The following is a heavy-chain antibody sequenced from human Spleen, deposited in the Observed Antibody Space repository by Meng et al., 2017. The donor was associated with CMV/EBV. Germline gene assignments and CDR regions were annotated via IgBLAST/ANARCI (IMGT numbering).Heavy chain of an antibody. CDR3: ARKQGGRYGMDV. Sequence: ETLTLTCTVSGGSISSYYWSWVRQAPGKGLVWVSRINRDRSSTSYADSVKDRFTISRDNAKNTLYLQMNTLRAEDTAVYYCARKQGGRYGMDVWGQGTTVTVSS. D-gene: IGHD2-15*01. CDR2: INRDRSST. V-gene: IGHV3-74*01. CDR1: GGSISSYY. J-gene: IGHJ6*02.